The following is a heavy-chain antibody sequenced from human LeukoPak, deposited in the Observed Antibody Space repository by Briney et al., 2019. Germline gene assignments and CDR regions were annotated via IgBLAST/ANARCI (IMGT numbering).Heavy chain of an antibody. CDR3: AAVPHYMVRGVIRNDY. J-gene: IGHJ4*02. V-gene: IGHV1-58*01. CDR1: GFTFTSSA. D-gene: IGHD3-10*01. Sequence: SVKVSCKASGFTFTSSAVQWVRQARGQRLEWIGWLVVGSGNTNYAQKFQERVTITRDMSTSTAYMELSSLRSEDTAVYYCAAVPHYMVRGVIRNDYWGQGTLVTVSS. CDR2: LVVGSGNT.